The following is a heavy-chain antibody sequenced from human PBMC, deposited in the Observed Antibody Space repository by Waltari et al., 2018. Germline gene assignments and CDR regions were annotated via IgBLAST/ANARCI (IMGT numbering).Heavy chain of an antibody. J-gene: IGHJ6*03. CDR2: INHSGNT. CDR1: SGSLTGYH. CDR3: ARGHPFTIVSPRYYYYYYMDV. V-gene: IGHV4-34*01. D-gene: IGHD3-9*01. Sequence: QVHLQQWGAGLLKPSETLSLTCGVYSGSLTGYHWNWIRQAPGKGLEWIGDINHSGNTDYNPSLESRVTRSADTSKNQFSLHLTSVTAADTAVYYCARGHPFTIVSPRYYYYYYMDVWDKGTAVTVSS.